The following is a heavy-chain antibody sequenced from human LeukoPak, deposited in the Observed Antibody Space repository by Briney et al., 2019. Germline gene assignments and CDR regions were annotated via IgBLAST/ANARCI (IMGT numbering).Heavy chain of an antibody. V-gene: IGHV4-30-2*01. Sequence: SQTLSLTCAVSGGSISSGGYSWSWIRQPPGKGLEWIGYIYHSGSTYYNPSLKSRVTISVDRSKNQFSLKLSSVTAADTAVYYCATGYSSSWGVFDYWGQGTLVTVSS. CDR2: IYHSGST. CDR1: GGSISSGGYS. D-gene: IGHD6-13*01. CDR3: ATGYSSSWGVFDY. J-gene: IGHJ4*02.